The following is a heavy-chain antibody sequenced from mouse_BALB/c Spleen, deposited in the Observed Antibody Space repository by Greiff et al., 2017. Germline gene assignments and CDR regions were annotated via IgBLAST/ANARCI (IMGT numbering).Heavy chain of an antibody. V-gene: IGHV1-14*01. D-gene: IGHD2-14*01. CDR1: GYTFTSYV. CDR2: INPYNDGT. Sequence: VQLKESGPELVKPGASVKMSCKASGYTFTSYVMHWVKQKPGQGLEWIGYINPYNDGTKYNEKFKGKATLTSDKSSSTAYMELSSLTSEDSAVYYCARNYRYDDGAWFAYWGQGTLVTVSA. CDR3: ARNYRYDDGAWFAY. J-gene: IGHJ3*01.